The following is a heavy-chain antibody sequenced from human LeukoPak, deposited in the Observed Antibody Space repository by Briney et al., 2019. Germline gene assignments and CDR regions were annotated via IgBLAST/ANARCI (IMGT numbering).Heavy chain of an antibody. J-gene: IGHJ4*02. CDR2: IWYDRSKK. CDR1: GFTFSSYG. D-gene: IGHD5/OR15-5a*01. Sequence: GGSLRLSCAASGFTFSSYGMHWVRQAPGKGLEWVAVIWYDRSKKYYADSVKGRFTISRDNSKNTLYLQMGSLRTEDMAVYYCARIASTPPFTDYWGQGTLVTVSS. V-gene: IGHV3-33*01. CDR3: ARIASTPPFTDY.